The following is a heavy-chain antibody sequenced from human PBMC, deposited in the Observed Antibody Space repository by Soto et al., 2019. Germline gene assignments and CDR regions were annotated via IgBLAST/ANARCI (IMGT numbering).Heavy chain of an antibody. CDR1: GFTFSYTW. CDR2: IKEDGGVV. D-gene: IGHD3-10*01. Sequence: GGSLRLSCAASGFTFSYTWMNWVRQAPGKGLEWVANIKEDGGVVNYVDSVKGRFTISRDNAKNSLYLEMNSLRDEDTAVYSCVRDSRRGYGMDVWGPGTTVTVSS. J-gene: IGHJ6*02. V-gene: IGHV3-7*01. CDR3: VRDSRRGYGMDV.